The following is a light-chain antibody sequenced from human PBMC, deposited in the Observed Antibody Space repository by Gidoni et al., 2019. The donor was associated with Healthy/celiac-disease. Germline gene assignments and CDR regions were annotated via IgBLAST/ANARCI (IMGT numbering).Light chain of an antibody. V-gene: IGLV1-40*01. J-gene: IGLJ2*01. CDR1: SSHIGAGYD. Sequence: QSVLTQPPSVSGAPGQRVTISCTGSSSHIGAGYDVHWYQQLPGTAPKLLISGNSHRPSGVPDRFSGSKSGTSASLAITGLQAEDEAYYYCQSYDSSLSGSHVVFGGGTKLTV. CDR3: QSYDSSLSGSHVV. CDR2: GNS.